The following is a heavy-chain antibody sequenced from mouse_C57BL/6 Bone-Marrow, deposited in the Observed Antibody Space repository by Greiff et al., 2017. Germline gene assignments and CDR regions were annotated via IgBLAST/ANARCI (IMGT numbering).Heavy chain of an antibody. CDR2: IDPEDGET. D-gene: IGHD1-1*01. V-gene: IGHV14-2*01. CDR1: GFNIKDYS. CDR3: TRSLISYGNNY. Sequence: VQLQQSGAELVKPGASVKLSCTASGFNIKDYSIHWVKQRTEQGLEWIGRIDPEDGETKYAPKFQDKATITADTSSNTAYLQLSSLTSEDTAVYYCTRSLISYGNNYWGQGTTLTVSS. J-gene: IGHJ2*01.